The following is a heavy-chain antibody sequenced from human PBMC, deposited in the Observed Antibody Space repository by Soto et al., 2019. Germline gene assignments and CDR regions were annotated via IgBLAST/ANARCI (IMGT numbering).Heavy chain of an antibody. CDR1: GYTFTSYG. Sequence: ASVKVSCKASGYTFTSYGISWVRQAPGQGLEWMGWISAYNGNTNYAQKLQGRVTMTTDTSTSTAYMELRSLRSDDTAVYYCARRYSSSWYGGDFDYWGQGTLVTVSS. J-gene: IGHJ4*02. CDR3: ARRYSSSWYGGDFDY. CDR2: ISAYNGNT. D-gene: IGHD6-13*01. V-gene: IGHV1-18*01.